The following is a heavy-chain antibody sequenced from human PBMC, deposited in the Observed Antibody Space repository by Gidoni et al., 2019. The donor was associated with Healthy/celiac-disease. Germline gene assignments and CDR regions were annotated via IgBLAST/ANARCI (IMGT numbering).Heavy chain of an antibody. J-gene: IGHJ4*02. D-gene: IGHD3-22*01. CDR3: ARDRVDRALFDY. CDR1: GFTFSSYA. V-gene: IGHV3-30*04. Sequence: QVQLVASGGGVVQPGRSLRLSCAPPGFTFSSYAMHWVRQAPGKGLEWVAVISYDGSNKYYADSVKGRFTISRDNSKNTLYLQMNSLRAEDTAVYYCARDRVDRALFDYWGQGTLVTVSS. CDR2: ISYDGSNK.